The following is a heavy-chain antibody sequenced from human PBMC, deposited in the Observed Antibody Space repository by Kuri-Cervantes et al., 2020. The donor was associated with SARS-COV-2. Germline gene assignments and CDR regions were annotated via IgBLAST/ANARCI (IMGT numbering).Heavy chain of an antibody. D-gene: IGHD2-2*01. J-gene: IGHJ6*02. Sequence: GSLRLSCTVSGGSISSYYWSWIRQPPGKGLEWIGYISYSGNTNYNPSLKSRVTISVDTSKNQFSLRLSSVTAADTAVYYCARDTGTYCSDISCYGHYYYYGMDVWGQGTTVTVSS. V-gene: IGHV4-59*01. CDR3: ARDTGTYCSDISCYGHYYYYGMDV. CDR1: GGSISSYY. CDR2: ISYSGNT.